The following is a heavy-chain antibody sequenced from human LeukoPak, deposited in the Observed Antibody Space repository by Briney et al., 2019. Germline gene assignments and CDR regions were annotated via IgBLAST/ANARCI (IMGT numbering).Heavy chain of an antibody. Sequence: PSETLSLTCTVSGGSITSRSYYWGWIRQPPGKGLEWIGSIYYSGTTYYSPSLKSRVTISLDTSKSQFSLILSSVTAADTAVYYCARGGAVASYDFWSPGWGLSLYFDIWGQGTMVTVSS. V-gene: IGHV4-39*07. J-gene: IGHJ3*02. D-gene: IGHD3-3*01. CDR1: GGSITSRSYY. CDR3: ARGGAVASYDFWSPGWGLSLYFDI. CDR2: IYYSGTT.